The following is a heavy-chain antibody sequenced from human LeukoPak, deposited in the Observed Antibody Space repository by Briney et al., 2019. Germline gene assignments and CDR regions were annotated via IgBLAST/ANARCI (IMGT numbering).Heavy chain of an antibody. Sequence: SETLSLTCTVSGGSISSYYRSWIRQPPGKGLEWIGYIYYSGSTNYNPSLKSRVTISVDTSKNQFSLKLSSVTAADTAVYYCARAWRIVGASYYYYMDVWGKGTTVTVSS. CDR2: IYYSGST. J-gene: IGHJ6*03. CDR3: ARAWRIVGASYYYYMDV. D-gene: IGHD1-26*01. V-gene: IGHV4-59*01. CDR1: GGSISSYY.